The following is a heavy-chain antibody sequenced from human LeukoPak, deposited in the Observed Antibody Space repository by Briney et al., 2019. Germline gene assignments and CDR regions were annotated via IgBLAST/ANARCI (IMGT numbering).Heavy chain of an antibody. CDR2: IIPIFGTA. V-gene: IGHV1-69*05. Sequence: SVKVSCKASGGTFSSYAISWLRQAPGQGLEWMGRIIPIFGTANYAQKFQGRVTITTDESTSTAYMELSSLRSEDTAVYYCARENGAYCGGDCPIDYWGQGTLVTVSS. CDR1: GGTFSSYA. J-gene: IGHJ4*02. CDR3: ARENGAYCGGDCPIDY. D-gene: IGHD2-21*02.